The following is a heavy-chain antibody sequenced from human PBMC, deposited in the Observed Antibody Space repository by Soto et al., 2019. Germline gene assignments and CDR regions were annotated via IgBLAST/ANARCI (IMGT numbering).Heavy chain of an antibody. CDR2: IYPADSDT. CDR3: ARRRAWNDAFDS. Sequence: EVQLVQSGAEVKKPGESLKISCKASGYNFTTYWIGWVRQMPGKGLELMGVIYPADSDTRYSPPFQGQVTFSADKSLTTAYLQWNSLKASDTAKYYCARRRAWNDAFDSWGQGTLVTVSS. J-gene: IGHJ4*02. CDR1: GYNFTTYW. D-gene: IGHD1-1*01. V-gene: IGHV5-51*03.